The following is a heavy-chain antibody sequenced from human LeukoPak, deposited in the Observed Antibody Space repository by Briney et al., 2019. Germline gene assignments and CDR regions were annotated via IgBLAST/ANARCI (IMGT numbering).Heavy chain of an antibody. D-gene: IGHD5-24*01. Sequence: GASVKVSFKASGYTFTSYGISWVRQAPGQGLEWMGWISAYNGNTNYAQKLQGRVTMTTDTSTRTAYMELRSLRSDDTAVYYCARVPDGYNYQDYWGQGTLVTVSS. CDR3: ARVPDGYNYQDY. J-gene: IGHJ4*02. CDR2: ISAYNGNT. CDR1: GYTFTSYG. V-gene: IGHV1-18*01.